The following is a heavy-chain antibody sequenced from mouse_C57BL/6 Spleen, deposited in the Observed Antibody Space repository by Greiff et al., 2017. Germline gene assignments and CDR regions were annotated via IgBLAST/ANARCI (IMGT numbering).Heavy chain of an antibody. CDR3: TRETTVVEYFDV. V-gene: IGHV5-9-1*02. Sequence: DVKLVESGEGLVKPGGSLKLSCAASGFTFSSYAMSWVRQTPEKRLEWVAYISSGGDYIYYADTVKGRFTISRANARNTQYLQMSSLKSEDTAMYYCTRETTVVEYFDVWGTGTTVTVSS. J-gene: IGHJ1*03. D-gene: IGHD1-1*01. CDR2: ISSGGDYI. CDR1: GFTFSSYA.